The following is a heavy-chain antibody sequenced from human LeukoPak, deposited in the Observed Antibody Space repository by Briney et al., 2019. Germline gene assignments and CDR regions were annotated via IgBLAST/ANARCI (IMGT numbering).Heavy chain of an antibody. V-gene: IGHV4-30-4*01. CDR3: ARGSAVVAARFGFDP. CDR1: GGSISSGDYY. CDR2: IYYSGST. D-gene: IGHD2-15*01. Sequence: SSQTLSLTCTVSGGSISSGDYYWSWIRQPPGKGLEWIGYIYYSGSTYYNPSLKSRVTISVDTSKNQFSLKLSSVTAADTAVYYCARGSAVVAARFGFDPWGQGTLVTVSS. J-gene: IGHJ5*02.